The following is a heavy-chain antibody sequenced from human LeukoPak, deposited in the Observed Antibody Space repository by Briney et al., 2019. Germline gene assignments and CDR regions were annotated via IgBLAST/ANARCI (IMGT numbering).Heavy chain of an antibody. CDR1: GFKFTNYA. CDR3: AKGREWELPLDY. Sequence: GGSLRLSCGASGFKFTNYAMHWVRQAPGKGLEWVSVISGSGDKTYYAVSVKGRFTISRDNSKNTLYLQMNSLRAEDTAVYYCAKGREWELPLDYWGQGTLVTVSS. CDR2: ISGSGDKT. J-gene: IGHJ4*02. D-gene: IGHD1-26*01. V-gene: IGHV3-23*01.